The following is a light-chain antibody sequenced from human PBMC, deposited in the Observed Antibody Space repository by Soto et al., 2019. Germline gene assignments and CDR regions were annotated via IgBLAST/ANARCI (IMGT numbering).Light chain of an antibody. J-gene: IGKJ2*01. CDR3: MQALQTPYT. V-gene: IGKV2-28*01. CDR2: LGS. Sequence: DIVMTQSPLSLPVTPGEPASISCRSSQSLLHSNGYNYSDWYLQKPGQSPQVLIYLGSNRASGVPDRFSGSGSGTDFTLKISRVEAEDVGVYYCMQALQTPYTFGQGTKLEIK. CDR1: QSLLHSNGYNY.